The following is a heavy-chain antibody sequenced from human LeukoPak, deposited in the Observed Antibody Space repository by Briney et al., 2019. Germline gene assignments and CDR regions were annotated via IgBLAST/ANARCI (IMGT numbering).Heavy chain of an antibody. CDR3: ARSLLRASQYYYGSGSYYDFDY. CDR1: GFTFSSYS. V-gene: IGHV3-21*01. D-gene: IGHD3-10*01. CDR2: ISSSSSYI. J-gene: IGHJ4*02. Sequence: PGGSLRLSCAASGFTFSSYSMNWVRQAPGKGLEWVSSISSSSSYIYYADSVKGRFTISRDNAKNSLYLQMNSLRAEDTAVYYCARSLLRASQYYYGSGSYYDFDYWGQGTLVTVSS.